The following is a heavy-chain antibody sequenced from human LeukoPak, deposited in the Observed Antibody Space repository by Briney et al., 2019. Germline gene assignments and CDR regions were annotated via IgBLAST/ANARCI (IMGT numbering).Heavy chain of an antibody. CDR3: ATRSIVLMVNALDV. Sequence: GASVKVSCKASGYIFTRYVMHWVRQAPGQRLECMGWINGGNGNSKYSQKFQGRVTITRDTSASTAYMEQSSLISEDTAVYYCATRSIVLMVNALDVWGQGTTVTVSS. J-gene: IGHJ6*02. D-gene: IGHD2-8*01. V-gene: IGHV1-3*01. CDR2: INGGNGNS. CDR1: GYIFTRYV.